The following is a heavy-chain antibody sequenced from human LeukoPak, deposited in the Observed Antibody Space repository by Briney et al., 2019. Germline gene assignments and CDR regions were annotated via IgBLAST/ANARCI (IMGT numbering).Heavy chain of an antibody. CDR2: ISSSSSYM. Sequence: GGSLRLSCAASGFTFSSYSMNWVRQAPGKGLEWVSSISSSSSYMYYADSVKGRFTISRDNAKNSLYLQMNSLRAEDTAVYYCARDPSGSYSDYYFDYWGQGTLVTVSS. CDR3: ARDPSGSYSDYYFDY. J-gene: IGHJ4*02. V-gene: IGHV3-21*01. CDR1: GFTFSSYS. D-gene: IGHD1-26*01.